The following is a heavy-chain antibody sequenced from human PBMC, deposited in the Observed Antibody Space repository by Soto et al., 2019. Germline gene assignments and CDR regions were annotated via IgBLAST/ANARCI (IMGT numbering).Heavy chain of an antibody. V-gene: IGHV4-34*01. CDR3: ARNFDYYDSSGYYSPDFDY. CDR2: INHSGST. D-gene: IGHD3-22*01. CDR1: GGSFSGYY. Sequence: SETLSLTCAVYGGSFSGYYWSWIRQPPGKGLEWIGEINHSGSTNYNPSLKSRVTISVDTSKNQFSLKLSSVTAADTAVYYCARNFDYYDSSGYYSPDFDYWGQGTLVTVSS. J-gene: IGHJ4*02.